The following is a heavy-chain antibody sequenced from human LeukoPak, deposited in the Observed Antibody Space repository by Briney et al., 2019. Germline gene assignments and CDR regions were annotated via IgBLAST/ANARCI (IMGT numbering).Heavy chain of an antibody. CDR1: GYSISSGYY. CDR2: IYHSGGT. Sequence: SETLSLTCTVSGYSISSGYYWGWTRQPPGKGLEWIGSIYHSGGTYYNPSLKSRVTISVDTSKNQFSLKLSSVTAAGTAVYYCARDYDYYMDVWGKGTTVTVSS. J-gene: IGHJ6*03. V-gene: IGHV4-38-2*02. CDR3: ARDYDYYMDV.